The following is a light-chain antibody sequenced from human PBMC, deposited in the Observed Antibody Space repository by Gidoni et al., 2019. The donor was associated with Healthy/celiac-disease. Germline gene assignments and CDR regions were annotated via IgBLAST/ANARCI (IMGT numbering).Light chain of an antibody. CDR1: KLWDKY. V-gene: IGLV3-1*01. J-gene: IGLJ2*01. CDR2: HDS. Sequence: SYELTQPPSVSVSPGKTASITCSGDKLWDKYPFWYQQKPCQSPVLVIYHDSKRPSGISDRFSGSISGNTAPLTISGTQAMDEADYYCQEWDSSTFVVFGGGTKLTVL. CDR3: QEWDSSTFVV.